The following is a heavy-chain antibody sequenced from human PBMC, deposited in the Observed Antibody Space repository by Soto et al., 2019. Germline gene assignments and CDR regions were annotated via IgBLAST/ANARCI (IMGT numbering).Heavy chain of an antibody. CDR2: IIPIFGTA. CDR1: GGTFSSYA. Sequence: ASVEVSCKASGGTFSSYAISWVRQAPGQGLEWMGGIIPIFGTANYAQKFQGRVTITADESTSTAYMELSSLRSEDTAVYYCARDHQSYYYGMDVWGQGTTVTVSS. V-gene: IGHV1-69*13. J-gene: IGHJ6*02. CDR3: ARDHQSYYYGMDV.